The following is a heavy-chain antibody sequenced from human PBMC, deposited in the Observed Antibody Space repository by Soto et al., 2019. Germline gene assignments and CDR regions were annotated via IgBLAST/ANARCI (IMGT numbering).Heavy chain of an antibody. CDR3: ARDLWVEPELYYYVMDV. CDR1: GDSISSADYY. J-gene: IGHJ6*02. CDR2: IFYSGTT. D-gene: IGHD1-1*01. V-gene: IGHV4-30-4*01. Sequence: SETLSLTCTVSGDSISSADYYWSWIRQTPGKGLEWIGHIFYSGTTYYNPSLKSRLTISVDTSKNHFSLRLTSVTAADTAVYYCARDLWVEPELYYYVMDVWGQGTTVTAP.